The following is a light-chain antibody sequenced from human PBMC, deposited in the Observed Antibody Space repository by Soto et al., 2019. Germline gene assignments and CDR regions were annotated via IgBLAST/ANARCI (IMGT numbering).Light chain of an antibody. V-gene: IGLV2-14*01. CDR2: EVS. J-gene: IGLJ3*02. Sequence: QSALTQPASVSGSPGQSITISCTGTSSDVGGYNYVSWYQQHPGKAPKLMLYEVSNRPSGVSNRFSGAKSGNTASLTISGLQAEDEADYYGSSYTSSSTRVFGGGTKLTVL. CDR3: SSYTSSSTRV. CDR1: SSDVGGYNY.